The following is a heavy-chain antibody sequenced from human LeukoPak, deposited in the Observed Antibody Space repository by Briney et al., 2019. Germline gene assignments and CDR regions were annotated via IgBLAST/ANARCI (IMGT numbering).Heavy chain of an antibody. Sequence: ASVKVSCKASGYTFTGYYMHWVRQAPGQGLEWMGWINPNSGGTNYAQKFQGRVTMTRDTSINTAYMELTRLRSDDTAVYYCARDHFGSGSYYVGTFDYWGQGTLVTVTS. CDR3: ARDHFGSGSYYVGTFDY. V-gene: IGHV1-2*02. D-gene: IGHD3-10*01. CDR1: GYTFTGYY. J-gene: IGHJ4*02. CDR2: INPNSGGT.